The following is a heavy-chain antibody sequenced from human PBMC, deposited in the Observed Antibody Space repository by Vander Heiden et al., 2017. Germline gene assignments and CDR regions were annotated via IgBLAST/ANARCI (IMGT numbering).Heavy chain of an antibody. CDR3: ARRGRSPYYYDSSGRTD. Sequence: EVQLAQSGAEVKKPGESLKVSCKGSGYSFTSYWIGWVRQMPGKGLEWMGIIYPGDSDTRYSPSFQGQVTISADKSISTAYLQWSSLKASDTAMYYCARRGRSPYYYDSSGRTDWGQGTLVTVSS. D-gene: IGHD3-22*01. CDR2: IYPGDSDT. CDR1: GYSFTSYW. J-gene: IGHJ4*02. V-gene: IGHV5-51*01.